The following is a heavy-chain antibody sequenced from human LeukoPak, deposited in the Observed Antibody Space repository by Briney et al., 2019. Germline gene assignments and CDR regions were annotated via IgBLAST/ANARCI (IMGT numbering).Heavy chain of an antibody. J-gene: IGHJ6*02. CDR3: ARPPSITNPYYGMDV. CDR1: GFTFSSYG. V-gene: IGHV3-48*03. CDR2: ITSSGGAI. Sequence: QPGGSLRLSCAASGFTFSSYGMSWVRQAPGKGLEWVSYITSSGGAIYYTDSVKGRFTISRDNAKNSLYLQMNSLRAEDTAVYYCARPPSITNPYYGMDVWGQGTLVTVSS. D-gene: IGHD3-3*01.